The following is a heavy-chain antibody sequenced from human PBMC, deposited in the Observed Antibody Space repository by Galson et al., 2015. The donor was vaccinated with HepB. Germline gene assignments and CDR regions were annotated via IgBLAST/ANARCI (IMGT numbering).Heavy chain of an antibody. V-gene: IGHV3-23*01. D-gene: IGHD3-10*01. CDR1: VFTFSNYG. CDR2: ISGNGGNI. Sequence: LRLSCAASVFTFSNYGMSWVRQTPGKGLEWLSVISGNGGNIHYADSVKGRFTISRDNSKNTLYLQMNSLRAEDTAVYYCVSNHYNSGSYFHFDNWGQGTLVTVSS. CDR3: VSNHYNSGSYFHFDN. J-gene: IGHJ4*02.